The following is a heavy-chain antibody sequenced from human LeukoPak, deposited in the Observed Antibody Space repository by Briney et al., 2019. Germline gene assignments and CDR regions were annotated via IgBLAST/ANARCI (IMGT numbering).Heavy chain of an antibody. D-gene: IGHD6-19*01. Sequence: PGGSLRLSCSASGFTFSSYAMSWVRQAPGKGLEWVSAISGSGGGTFYADSVKGRFTISRDNSKNTLYLQMNSLRAEDTAVYYCASPPGSLYSSGWFYFDSWGQGTLVTVSS. CDR2: ISGSGGGT. V-gene: IGHV3-23*01. CDR3: ASPPGSLYSSGWFYFDS. CDR1: GFTFSSYA. J-gene: IGHJ4*02.